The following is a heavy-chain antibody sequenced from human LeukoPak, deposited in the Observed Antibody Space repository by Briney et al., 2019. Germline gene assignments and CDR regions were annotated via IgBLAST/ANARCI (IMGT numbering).Heavy chain of an antibody. Sequence: SETLSLTCTVSGGSISSYYWSWIRQPPGKGLEWIGYIYYSGSTNYNPSLKSRVTISVDTSKNQFSLKLSSVTAADTAVYYCARGYADYYDSSGPYYFDYRGQGTLVTVS. CDR3: ARGYADYYDSSGPYYFDY. CDR1: GGSISSYY. CDR2: IYYSGST. V-gene: IGHV4-59*01. J-gene: IGHJ4*02. D-gene: IGHD3-22*01.